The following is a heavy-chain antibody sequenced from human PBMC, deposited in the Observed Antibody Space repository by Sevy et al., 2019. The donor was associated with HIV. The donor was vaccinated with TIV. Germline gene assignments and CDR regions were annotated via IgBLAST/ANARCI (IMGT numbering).Heavy chain of an antibody. Sequence: GGSLRLSCAASGFTFSNYWMSWVRQAPGKGLEWVANIRQDGSVKYYVDSVKGRVTVSRDNAKTSVYLHMNSLRVEDTALYYCARIGYSSSAFDYWGQGTLVTVSS. D-gene: IGHD6-6*01. CDR2: IRQDGSVK. V-gene: IGHV3-7*01. CDR1: GFTFSNYW. CDR3: ARIGYSSSAFDY. J-gene: IGHJ4*02.